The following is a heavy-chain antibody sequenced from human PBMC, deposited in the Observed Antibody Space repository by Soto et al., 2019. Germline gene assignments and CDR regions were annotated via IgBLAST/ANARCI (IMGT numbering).Heavy chain of an antibody. J-gene: IGHJ3*02. CDR3: AKDFGAYGSGSYGAFDI. CDR1: GFTFSSYG. D-gene: IGHD3-10*01. V-gene: IGHV3-30*18. CDR2: ISYDGSNK. Sequence: LRLSCAASGFTFSSYGMHWVRQAPGTGLEWVAVISYDGSNKYYADSVKGRFTISRDNSKNTLYLQMNSLRAEDTAVYYCAKDFGAYGSGSYGAFDIWGQGTMVTVSS.